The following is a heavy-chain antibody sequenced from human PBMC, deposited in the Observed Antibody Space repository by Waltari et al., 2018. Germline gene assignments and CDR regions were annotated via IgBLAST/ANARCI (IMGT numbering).Heavy chain of an antibody. CDR3: AADSNYGDLEY. V-gene: IGHV1-58*01. D-gene: IGHD4-17*01. J-gene: IGHJ4*02. Sequence: QMQLVQSGPEVKKPGTSVKVSCKASGFTFTSSAVQWVRQARGQRLEWIGWIVVGSGNTNCAQKFQERVTITRDMSTSTAYMELSSLRSEDTAVYYCAADSNYGDLEYWGQGTLVTVSS. CDR1: GFTFTSSA. CDR2: IVVGSGNT.